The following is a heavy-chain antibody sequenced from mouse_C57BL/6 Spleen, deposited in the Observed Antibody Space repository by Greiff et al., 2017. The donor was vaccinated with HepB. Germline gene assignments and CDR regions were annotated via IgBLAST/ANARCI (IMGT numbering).Heavy chain of an antibody. D-gene: IGHD1-1*01. CDR1: GYAFSSSW. CDR2: IYPGDGDT. CDR3: ARPAYYEGYFDY. Sequence: QVTLKESGPELVKPGASVKISCKASGYAFSSSWMNWVKQRPGKGLEWIGRIYPGDGDTNYNGKFKGKATLTADKSSSTAYMQLSSLTSEDSAVYFCARPAYYEGYFDYWGQGTTLTVSS. V-gene: IGHV1-82*01. J-gene: IGHJ2*01.